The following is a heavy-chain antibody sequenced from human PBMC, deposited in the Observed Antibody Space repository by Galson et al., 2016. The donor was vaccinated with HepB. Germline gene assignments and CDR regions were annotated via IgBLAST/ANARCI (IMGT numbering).Heavy chain of an antibody. V-gene: IGHV3-30-3*01. CDR1: GFTFSTYA. CDR2: ISYDGSHK. Sequence: SLRLSCAASGFTFSTYAMHWVRQAPGKGLEWVAVISYDGSHKHYKDSVKGRFTISRDNSKNTLYLQMNSLSREDTAVYYCAGPRRWPQYYYGLDVWGQGTTVTVSS. J-gene: IGHJ6*02. CDR3: AGPRRWPQYYYGLDV. D-gene: IGHD5-24*01.